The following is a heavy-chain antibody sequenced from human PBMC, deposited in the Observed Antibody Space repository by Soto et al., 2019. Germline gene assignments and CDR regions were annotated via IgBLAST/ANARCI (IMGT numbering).Heavy chain of an antibody. CDR2: INTGSGYT. CDR3: VRDRLYTGGSDADN. J-gene: IGHJ4*02. Sequence: QVHLVQSGAEVKKPGSSVRVSCKTSGYTFSNYAISWVRQAPGQGLEWMGWINTGSGYTNYAHDRGTMTKDASTYTAYLEVTSLRSDDTAIYYCVRDRLYTGGSDADNWGPGTLVTVSS. V-gene: IGHV1-18*01. CDR1: GYTFSNYA. D-gene: IGHD2-8*02.